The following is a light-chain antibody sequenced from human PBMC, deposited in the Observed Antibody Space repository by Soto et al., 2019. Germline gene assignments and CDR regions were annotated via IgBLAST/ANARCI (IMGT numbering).Light chain of an antibody. J-gene: IGKJ2*01. Sequence: DIQMTQSPSTLSASVGDRVTITCRASQSISSWLAWYQQKPGKAPKLLIYKASSLESGVPSRFSGSGSGTEFTLTSSSLQPYDFATYYCQQYKSYWYTFGQGTKLEIK. CDR3: QQYKSYWYT. CDR1: QSISSW. V-gene: IGKV1-5*03. CDR2: KAS.